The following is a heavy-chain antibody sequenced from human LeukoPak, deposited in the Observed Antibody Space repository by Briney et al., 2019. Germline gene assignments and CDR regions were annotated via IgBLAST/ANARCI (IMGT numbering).Heavy chain of an antibody. D-gene: IGHD6-25*01. CDR1: GGTFNSYA. CDR2: ISTYNSDT. V-gene: IGHV1-18*01. J-gene: IGHJ4*02. CDR3: LRDAQRPRLTPDY. Sequence: ASVKVSCKASGGTFNSYAISWVRQAPGQGLEWMGWISTYNSDTNYVQNLQGRVTMTTDTSTSTAYMELMSLRSDDTAVYYCLRDAQRPRLTPDYWGQGTLVTVSS.